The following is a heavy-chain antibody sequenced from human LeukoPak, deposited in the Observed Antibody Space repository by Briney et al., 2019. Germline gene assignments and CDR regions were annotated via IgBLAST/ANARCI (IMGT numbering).Heavy chain of an antibody. CDR3: ARASFGNWFDP. V-gene: IGHV1-18*01. J-gene: IGHJ5*02. D-gene: IGHD3-10*01. CDR2: FSAYNGNT. Sequence: GASVKVSCKASGYTFTSYGVSWVRQAPGQGLGWRGWFSAYNGNTNYAQKLQGKVTMTTDTSTSTAYMELRSLRSDDTAVYYCARASFGNWFDPWGQGTLVTVSS. CDR1: GYTFTSYG.